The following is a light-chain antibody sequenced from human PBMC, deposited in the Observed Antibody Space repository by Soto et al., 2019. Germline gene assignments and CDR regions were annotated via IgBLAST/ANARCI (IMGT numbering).Light chain of an antibody. CDR1: QSVSSN. CDR3: LHYNKWPRWT. J-gene: IGKJ1*01. Sequence: EMMMTQSPAILSVSPGERATLSCRVSQSVSSNLAWYQQKPGQAPRLLIYDGSSRATGIPARFSGSGSGTEFTLTISSLQSEDFAVYYCLHYNKWPRWTFGQGTKVGIK. V-gene: IGKV3-15*01. CDR2: DGS.